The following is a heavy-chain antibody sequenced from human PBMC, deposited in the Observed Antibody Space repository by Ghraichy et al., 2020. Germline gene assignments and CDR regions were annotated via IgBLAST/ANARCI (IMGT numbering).Heavy chain of an antibody. Sequence: SETLSLTCAVYGGSFSGYYWSWIRQPPGKGLEWIGEINHSGSTNYNPSLKSRVTISVDTSKNQFSLKLSSVTAADTAVYYCARGRARYSGSYPLPLVYWGQGTLVTVSS. D-gene: IGHD1-26*01. CDR2: INHSGST. CDR3: ARGRARYSGSYPLPLVY. V-gene: IGHV4-34*01. CDR1: GGSFSGYY. J-gene: IGHJ4*02.